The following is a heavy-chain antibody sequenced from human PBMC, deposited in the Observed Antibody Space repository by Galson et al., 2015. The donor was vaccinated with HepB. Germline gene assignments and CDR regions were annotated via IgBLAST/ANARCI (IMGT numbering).Heavy chain of an antibody. CDR3: ARDLYDFGDY. V-gene: IGHV1-18*01. CDR2: ISPYNGNT. D-gene: IGHD3-3*01. Sequence: SVKVSCKASGYTFSNYGLSWVRQAPGQRLEWMGWISPYNGNTKYAQKFQGRVTMTTDTSTSTAYMELRSLRSDDTAVYYCARDLYDFGDYWGQGTLVTVSS. CDR1: GYTFSNYG. J-gene: IGHJ4*02.